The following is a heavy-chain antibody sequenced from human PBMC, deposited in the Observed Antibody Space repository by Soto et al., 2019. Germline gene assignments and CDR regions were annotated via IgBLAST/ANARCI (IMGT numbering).Heavy chain of an antibody. Sequence: EVQLVESGGGLVKPGGSLRLSCAASGFTFSSYSMNWVRQAPGKGLEWVSSISSSSSYIYYADSVKGRFTISRDNAKNSLYLQMNSLRAEDTAVYYCARRDRAYYYDSSGYNSYYYGMDVWGQGTTVTVSS. CDR3: ARRDRAYYYDSSGYNSYYYGMDV. CDR1: GFTFSSYS. J-gene: IGHJ6*02. D-gene: IGHD3-22*01. CDR2: ISSSSSYI. V-gene: IGHV3-21*01.